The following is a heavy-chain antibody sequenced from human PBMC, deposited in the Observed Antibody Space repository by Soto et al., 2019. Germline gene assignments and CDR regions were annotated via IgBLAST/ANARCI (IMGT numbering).Heavy chain of an antibody. D-gene: IGHD3-22*01. J-gene: IGHJ6*02. Sequence: EVQLVESGGGLVQPGGSLRLSCAASGFTFSSYEMNWVRQAPGKGLEWVSYISSSGGTMYYAASVKGRFTISRDNAKNSLYLQMDSLRAENTAVYYCASDGYYDSSGYHYYNGMGVWGQGTTVTVSS. CDR1: GFTFSSYE. V-gene: IGHV3-48*03. CDR2: ISSSGGTM. CDR3: ASDGYYDSSGYHYYNGMGV.